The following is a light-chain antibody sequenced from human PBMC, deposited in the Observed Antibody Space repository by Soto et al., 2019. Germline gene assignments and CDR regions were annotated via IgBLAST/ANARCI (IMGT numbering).Light chain of an antibody. CDR2: GAS. J-gene: IGKJ1*01. CDR3: QQYGSSPGT. V-gene: IGKV3-20*01. CDR1: QSVSTSY. Sequence: EIVWTQSPGTLSLSPGERATLSCRTSQSVSTSYLAWYQQKPGQTPRLLIYGASTRATGIPDRFRGSGSGTDFTLTISRLEPEDFAVYYCQQYGSSPGTFGQGTKVDIK.